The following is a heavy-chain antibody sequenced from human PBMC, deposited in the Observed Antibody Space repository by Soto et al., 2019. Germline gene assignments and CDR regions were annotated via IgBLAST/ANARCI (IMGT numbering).Heavy chain of an antibody. D-gene: IGHD3-9*01. V-gene: IGHV3-15*01. J-gene: IGHJ6*02. Sequence: GSLRLSCAASGFTFSNAWMSWVRQAPGKGLEWVGRIKSKTDGGTTDYAAPVKGRFTISRDDSKNTLYLQMNSLKTEDTAVYYCTTRYFDAFYGMDVWGQGTTVTVSS. CDR2: IKSKTDGGTT. CDR3: TTRYFDAFYGMDV. CDR1: GFTFSNAW.